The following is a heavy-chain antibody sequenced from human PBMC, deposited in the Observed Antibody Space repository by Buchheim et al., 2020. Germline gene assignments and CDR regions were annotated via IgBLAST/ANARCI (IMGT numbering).Heavy chain of an antibody. J-gene: IGHJ4*02. CDR2: IYYSGRT. D-gene: IGHD1-14*01. CDR1: GGSISSSSYY. Sequence: QLQLQESGPGLVKPSETLSLTCTVSGGSISSSSYYWGWIRQPPGKGLEWIGRIYYSGRTYDNPALKSRDTITVDTSKNQFSLKLSSVPAADTAVYYCARAEPGPDYWGQGTL. V-gene: IGHV4-39*07. CDR3: ARAEPGPDY.